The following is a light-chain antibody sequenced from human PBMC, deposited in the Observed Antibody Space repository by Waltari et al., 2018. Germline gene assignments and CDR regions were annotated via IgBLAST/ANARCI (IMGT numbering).Light chain of an antibody. CDR3: QKYESLPAT. V-gene: IGKV3-20*01. CDR1: QSVGIY. Sequence: EIVLTQSPGTLSLSPGERATLSCRASQSVGIYLAWYQQTPGQAPRLLIYHASTRATGIPDRFSARGSGTDFSLTISRLEPEDCAVYYCQKYESLPATFGQGTKVEIK. J-gene: IGKJ1*01. CDR2: HAS.